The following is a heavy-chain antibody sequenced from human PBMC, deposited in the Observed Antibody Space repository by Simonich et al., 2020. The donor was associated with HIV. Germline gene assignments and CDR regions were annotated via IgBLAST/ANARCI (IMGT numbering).Heavy chain of an antibody. CDR3: ARGFYQRLYYFDY. Sequence: QVQLQQWGAGLLKPSETLSLTCAVYGGSFSGYYWSWIRQPPGKGLEGIGEINHSGRTNYNPSLKSRVTISVDTSKNQFSLKLSSVTAADTAVYYCARGFYQRLYYFDYWGQGTLVTVSS. CDR2: INHSGRT. CDR1: GGSFSGYY. J-gene: IGHJ4*02. V-gene: IGHV4-34*01. D-gene: IGHD2-2*01.